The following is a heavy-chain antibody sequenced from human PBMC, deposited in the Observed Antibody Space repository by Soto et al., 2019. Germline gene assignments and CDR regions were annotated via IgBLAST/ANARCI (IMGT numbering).Heavy chain of an antibody. CDR3: TIGYSGYDYSYYYGMDV. Sequence: GGSLRLSCAASGFTFSGSAMHWVRQASGKGLEWVGRIRSKANSYATAYAASVKGRFTISRDDSKNAAYLQMNSLKTEDTAVDYCTIGYSGYDYSYYYGMDVWGQGTTVTVSS. D-gene: IGHD5-12*01. V-gene: IGHV3-73*01. CDR1: GFTFSGSA. CDR2: IRSKANSYAT. J-gene: IGHJ6*02.